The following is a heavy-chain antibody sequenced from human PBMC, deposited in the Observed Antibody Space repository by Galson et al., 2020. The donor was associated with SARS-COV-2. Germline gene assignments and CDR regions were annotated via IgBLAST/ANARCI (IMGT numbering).Heavy chain of an antibody. V-gene: IGHV3-11*01. CDR1: GFTFSDYY. Sequence: TGGSLRLSCAASGFTFSDYYMSWIRQAPGKGLEWLSYISTSGDTIYYADSVKGRFTISRDNAKNSLYLQMNSLRAEDTAVYYCTRLRDIVVVVAATRQDWFDPWGQGTLVTVSS. J-gene: IGHJ5*02. CDR3: TRLRDIVVVVAATRQDWFDP. CDR2: ISTSGDTI. D-gene: IGHD2-15*01.